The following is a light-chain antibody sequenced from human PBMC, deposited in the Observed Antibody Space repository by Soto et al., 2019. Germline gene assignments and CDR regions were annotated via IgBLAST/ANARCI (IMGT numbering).Light chain of an antibody. CDR3: SSYTTSNTRQIV. CDR1: SSDVGGYNY. J-gene: IGLJ1*01. Sequence: QSALTQPASVSGSPGQSITISCTGTSSDVGGYNYVSWYQHHPGKAPKLMIFDVSNLPSGVSNLFSGSKSGNTASLTISGLHPEDEADYYCSSYTTSNTRQIVFGTGTKLTVL. CDR2: DVS. V-gene: IGLV2-14*03.